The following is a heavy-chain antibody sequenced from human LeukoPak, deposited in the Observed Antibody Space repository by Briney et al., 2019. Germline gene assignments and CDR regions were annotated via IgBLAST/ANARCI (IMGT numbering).Heavy chain of an antibody. CDR1: RYPLTELF. V-gene: IGHV1-24*01. D-gene: IGHD6-19*01. CDR2: FDPEVGET. Sequence: ASVKVSYTVSRYPLTELFMHWVRQAPGKGLEGMGGFDPEVGETIYAHKFQGRVTMSQDTSTDTAYMELSSLRSEDTAVYYCATWLTGWCDYWGQGTLVSVSS. J-gene: IGHJ4*02. CDR3: ATWLTGWCDY.